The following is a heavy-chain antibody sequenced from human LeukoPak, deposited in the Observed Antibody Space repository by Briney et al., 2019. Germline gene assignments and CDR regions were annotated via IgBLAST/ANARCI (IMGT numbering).Heavy chain of an antibody. D-gene: IGHD2-2*01. CDR2: INSDGSWT. CDR1: GNYW. V-gene: IGHV3-74*01. Sequence: GGSLRLSCAASGNYWMHWVRQAPGKGLVWVSHINSDGSWTSYADSVKGRFTISKDNAKNTVCLQMNNLRAEDTAVYYCVSFYETYWGRGTLVTVSS. J-gene: IGHJ4*02. CDR3: VSFYETY.